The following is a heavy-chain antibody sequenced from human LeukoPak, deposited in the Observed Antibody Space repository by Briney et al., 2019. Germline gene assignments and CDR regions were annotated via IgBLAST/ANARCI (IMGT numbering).Heavy chain of an antibody. Sequence: GGSLRLSCAASGFTFSNNAMSWVRQAQGKGLEWVSAISGSGGSTYYADSVKGRFSISRDNSKNTLYLQMNSLRAGDTAVYYCAKDPQGDWGQGTLVTVSS. V-gene: IGHV3-23*01. CDR1: GFTFSNNA. CDR2: ISGSGGST. CDR3: AKDPQGD. D-gene: IGHD3-16*01. J-gene: IGHJ4*02.